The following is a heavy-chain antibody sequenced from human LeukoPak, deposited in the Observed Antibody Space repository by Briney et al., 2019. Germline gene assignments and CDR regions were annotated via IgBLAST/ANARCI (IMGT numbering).Heavy chain of an antibody. J-gene: IGHJ4*02. Sequence: PGGSLSLSCAASGFTVSSNYMTWVRQAPGKGLEWVSVIYSGGSTYYDDSLKGRFTISRDNSKNTLYLQMSSLTAEDTAVYYCESGLPPGIIDYWGRGTVLRLSS. CDR1: GFTVSSNY. CDR3: ESGLPPGIIDY. D-gene: IGHD1-14*01. CDR2: IYSGGST. V-gene: IGHV3-53*01.